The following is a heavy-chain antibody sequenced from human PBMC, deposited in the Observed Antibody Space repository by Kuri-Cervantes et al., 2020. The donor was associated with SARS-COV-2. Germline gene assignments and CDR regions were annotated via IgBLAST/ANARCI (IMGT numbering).Heavy chain of an antibody. D-gene: IGHD4-11*01. J-gene: IGHJ6*03. V-gene: IGHV3-23*01. CDR1: GFPFSSYA. CDR3: AKGQTTVPIGYYYMDV. Sequence: GGSLRLSCAVSGFPFSSYAMTWVRQPPGKGLEWVSSLSGSGISTYYAGSVKGRFTISRDNSKNTVYLQMSSLRADDTALYYCAKGQTTVPIGYYYMDVWGKGTTVTVSS. CDR2: LSGSGIST.